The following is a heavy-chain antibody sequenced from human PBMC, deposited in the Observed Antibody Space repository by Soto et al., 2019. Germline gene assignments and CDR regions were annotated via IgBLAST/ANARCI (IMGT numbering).Heavy chain of an antibody. J-gene: IGHJ4*02. V-gene: IGHV1-46*03. CDR3: ARGGHVVVVTAAFDY. CDR1: GNTFSNYY. Sequence: QVQLVQSGAEVKKPGASVKVSCKASGNTFSNYYIHWVRQAPGQGLEWMGTINPSGGHTTYAQKFLGRATMNRDTSTSTLYMELTSLRSEDTAVYYCARGGHVVVVTAAFDYWGQGTLVTVSS. CDR2: INPSGGHT. D-gene: IGHD2-21*02.